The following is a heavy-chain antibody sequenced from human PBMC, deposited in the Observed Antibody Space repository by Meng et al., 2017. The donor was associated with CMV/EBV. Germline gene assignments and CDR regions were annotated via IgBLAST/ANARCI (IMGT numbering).Heavy chain of an antibody. CDR2: IITIFGPA. CDR3: AREGALAYIDY. Sequence: VQVLPPGDEVKTPASSVKGSCKACGGTFSSYAIHWAGQAPGQVVQSMRAIITIFGPANYAQKFKGRVTITADESTSTAYMELSGLRSEDTAVYYCAREGALAYIDYWGQGTLVTVSS. V-gene: IGHV1-69*12. CDR1: GGTFSSYA. D-gene: IGHD5-12*01. J-gene: IGHJ4*02.